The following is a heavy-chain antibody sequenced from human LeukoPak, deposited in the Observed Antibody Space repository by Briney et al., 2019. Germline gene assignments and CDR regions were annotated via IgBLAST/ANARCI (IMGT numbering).Heavy chain of an antibody. V-gene: IGHV3-30-3*01. CDR2: ISYDGSNK. CDR3: ARVGVRGGGLDY. CDR1: GFTFSSYA. D-gene: IGHD3-10*01. Sequence: GGSLRLSCAASGFTFSSYAIHWVRQAPGKGLEWVAVISYDGSNKYYADSVKGRFTISRDNSKNTLYLQMNSLRAEDTAVYYCARVGVRGGGLDYWGQGTLVTVSS. J-gene: IGHJ4*02.